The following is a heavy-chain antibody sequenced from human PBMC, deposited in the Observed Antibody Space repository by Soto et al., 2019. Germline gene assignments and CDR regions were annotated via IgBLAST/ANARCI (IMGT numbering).Heavy chain of an antibody. CDR3: ARDQGGVVTAIRFDY. CDR1: GFTFSNYA. V-gene: IGHV3-23*01. J-gene: IGHJ4*02. Sequence: EVQLLESGGGLVQPGGSLRLSCAASGFTFSNYAMSWVRQAPGKGLEWVSGISGSGGTTHYADSVKGRFTISRDNSKNTLSLQTNSLRAEDTAIYCCARDQGGVVTAIRFDYWGQGTLVTVSS. CDR2: ISGSGGTT. D-gene: IGHD2-21*02.